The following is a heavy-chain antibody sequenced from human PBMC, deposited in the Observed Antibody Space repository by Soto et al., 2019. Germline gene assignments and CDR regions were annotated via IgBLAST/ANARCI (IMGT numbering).Heavy chain of an antibody. CDR3: ARDRPGYYGSGIGYMDV. D-gene: IGHD3-10*01. CDR1: GFTVSSNY. CDR2: IYSGGST. J-gene: IGHJ6*03. Sequence: GGSLRLSCAASGFTVSSNYMSWVRQAPGKGLEWVSVIYSGGSTYYADSVKGRFTISRHNSKNTLYLQMNSLRAEDTAVYYCARDRPGYYGSGIGYMDVWGKGTTVTVSS. V-gene: IGHV3-53*04.